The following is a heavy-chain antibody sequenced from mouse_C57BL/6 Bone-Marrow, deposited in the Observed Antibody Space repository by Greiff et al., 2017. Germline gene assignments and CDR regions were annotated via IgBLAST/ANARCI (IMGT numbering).Heavy chain of an antibody. Sequence: QVQLQQSGAELARPGGSVSLSCKASGYTFTSYGISWVKQRTGQGLEWIGEIYPRSGNTYYNEKFTGKATLTANKSSSTAYMELRSQTSEDSAVNFCAPLLRFYTMDYWGQGTSVTVSS. CDR1: GYTFTSYG. V-gene: IGHV1-81*01. D-gene: IGHD1-1*01. CDR3: APLLRFYTMDY. J-gene: IGHJ4*01. CDR2: IYPRSGNT.